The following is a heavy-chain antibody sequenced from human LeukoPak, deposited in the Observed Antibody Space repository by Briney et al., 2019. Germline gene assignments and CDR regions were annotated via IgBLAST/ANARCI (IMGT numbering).Heavy chain of an antibody. CDR1: GSTFSSYW. CDR3: ARDSSDYYDSSGYQDY. V-gene: IGHV3-7*01. CDR2: IKQDGSEK. J-gene: IGHJ4*02. Sequence: QPGGSLRLSCAASGSTFSSYWMSWVRQAPGKGLEWVANIKQDGSEKYYVDSVKGRFTISRDNAKNSLYLQMNSLRAEDTAVYYCARDSSDYYDSSGYQDYWGQGTLVTVSS. D-gene: IGHD3-22*01.